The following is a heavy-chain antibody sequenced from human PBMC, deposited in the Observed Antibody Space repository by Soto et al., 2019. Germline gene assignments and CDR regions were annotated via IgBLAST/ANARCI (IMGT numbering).Heavy chain of an antibody. Sequence: RASVKVSCKASGYTFTSYGISWVRQAPGQGLERLGWISAYNGNTDYAQQLQGRVTMTRGTSTSIGCMELRSLRSDDTAVYYCARFDDDYGDYTPGNWGQGALVTVSS. CDR1: GYTFTSYG. J-gene: IGHJ4*02. D-gene: IGHD4-17*01. CDR2: ISAYNGNT. V-gene: IGHV1-18*04. CDR3: ARFDDDYGDYTPGN.